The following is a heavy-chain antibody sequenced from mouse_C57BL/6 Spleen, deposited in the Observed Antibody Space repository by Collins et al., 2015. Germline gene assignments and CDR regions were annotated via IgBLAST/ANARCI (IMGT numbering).Heavy chain of an antibody. CDR1: GYTFTSYW. V-gene: IGHV1-61*01. CDR3: AQGSNSYWYFDV. Sequence: QVQLQQPGAELVRPGSSVKLSCKASGYTFTSYWMDWVKQRPGQGLEWIGNIYPSDSETHYNQKFKDKATLTVDKSSSTAYMQLSSLTSEDSAVYYCAQGSNSYWYFDVWGTGTTVTVSS. J-gene: IGHJ1*03. CDR2: IYPSDSET. D-gene: IGHD2-5*01.